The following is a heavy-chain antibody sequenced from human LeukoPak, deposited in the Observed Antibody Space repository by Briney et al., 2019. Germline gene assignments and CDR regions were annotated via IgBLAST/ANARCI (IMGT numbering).Heavy chain of an antibody. CDR2: INSDGRNT. CDR3: ARPRSYEAFDI. Sequence: PGGSLRLSCAASGFTFSSDWMRWVRQAPGKGLVWVSRINSDGRNTNYADSVKGRFPISRDHAKNTLFLQMNSLRAEDTAVYYCARPRSYEAFDIWGQGTMVTVSS. V-gene: IGHV3-74*01. CDR1: GFTFSSDW. D-gene: IGHD6-6*01. J-gene: IGHJ3*02.